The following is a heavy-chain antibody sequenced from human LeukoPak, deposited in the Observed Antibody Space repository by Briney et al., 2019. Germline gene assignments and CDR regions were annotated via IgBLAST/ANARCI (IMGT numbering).Heavy chain of an antibody. D-gene: IGHD3-16*01. V-gene: IGHV4-4*07. J-gene: IGHJ6*01. CDR1: GGSMPSKY. CDR3: RVDYPALLLRDYYYGMDV. CDR2: IFTSVSP. Sequence: QTLSPTCTVSGGSMPSKYTGWVRQPAGEGLEWIGRIFTSVSPNTNPSLRRRVTLSVDTPTTQFSLKLSAVTPTDPPVYFGRVDYPALLLRDYYYGMDVRGEGTTVTVSS.